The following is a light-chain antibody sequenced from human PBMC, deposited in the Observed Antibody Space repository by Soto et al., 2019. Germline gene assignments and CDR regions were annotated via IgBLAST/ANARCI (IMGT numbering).Light chain of an antibody. CDR3: QSYDSSLSGYV. Sequence: QSVLTQPPSASGAPGLRVTISCTGSSANIGAGYDVHWYQQLPGTAPKLLIHGNSNRPSGVPDRFSGSKSGNSASLAITGLQAEDEADYYCQSYDSSLSGYVFGTGTKLTVL. V-gene: IGLV1-40*01. CDR1: SANIGAGYD. J-gene: IGLJ1*01. CDR2: GNS.